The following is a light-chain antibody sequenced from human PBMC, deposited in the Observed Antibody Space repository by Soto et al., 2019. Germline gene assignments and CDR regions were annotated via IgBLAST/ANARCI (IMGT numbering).Light chain of an antibody. CDR1: HSVNSH. CDR3: QQYKNWPL. Sequence: ELVFTQSAATLSLSPVEIVTLSCRTSHSVNSHVAWYQQKPGQAPRLLLYGASTRATGIPVRFSGSGFGTEFTLTISSLQSEDFAVYYCQQYKNWPLFGQGTRLEIK. J-gene: IGKJ5*01. CDR2: GAS. V-gene: IGKV3-15*01.